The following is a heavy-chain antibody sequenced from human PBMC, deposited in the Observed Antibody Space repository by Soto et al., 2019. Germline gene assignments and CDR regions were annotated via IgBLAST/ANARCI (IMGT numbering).Heavy chain of an antibody. J-gene: IGHJ3*02. CDR3: AREKAVPVSSGYGFDI. Sequence: ASVKVSCKASGYTFTGYYIHWVPQAPGQGLEWVGWMDPNSGGTSYAEKFQGRVTLTRDTSISTAYMDLSRLRSDDTAVYYCAREKAVPVSSGYGFDICGQGTKVTVSS. V-gene: IGHV1-2*02. CDR2: MDPNSGGT. CDR1: GYTFTGYY. D-gene: IGHD3-22*01.